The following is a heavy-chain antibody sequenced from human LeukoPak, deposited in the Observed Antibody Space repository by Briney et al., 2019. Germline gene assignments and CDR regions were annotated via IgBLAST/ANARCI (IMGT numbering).Heavy chain of an antibody. CDR1: GFTFSSYA. D-gene: IGHD1-26*01. CDR2: ISGSGGST. CDR3: ARGGKGAYYFDY. V-gene: IGHV3-23*01. Sequence: PGGSLRLSCAASGFTFSSYAMSWVRQAPGKGLEWVSAISGSGGSTYYADSVKGRFTISRDNAKNSLYLQMNSLRAEDTAVYYCARGGKGAYYFDYWGQGTLVTVSS. J-gene: IGHJ4*02.